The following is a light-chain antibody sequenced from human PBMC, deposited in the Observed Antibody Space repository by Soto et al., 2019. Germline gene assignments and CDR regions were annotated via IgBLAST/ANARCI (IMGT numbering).Light chain of an antibody. CDR1: QSISSW. J-gene: IGKJ1*01. V-gene: IGKV1-5*03. Sequence: DIQMARSPSTVAXGXAXXGXXXWLSSQSISSWLAWYQQKPGKAPKLLIYKASGLESGVPSRFSGSGSGTEFTLTISSLQPDDFATYYCQQYNSYSPATFGQGTKVDIK. CDR3: QQYNSYSPAT. CDR2: KAS.